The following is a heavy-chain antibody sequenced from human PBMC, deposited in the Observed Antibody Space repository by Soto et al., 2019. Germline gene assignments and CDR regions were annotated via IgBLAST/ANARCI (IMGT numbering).Heavy chain of an antibody. CDR2: INWNSDYM. D-gene: IGHD6-19*01. V-gene: IGHV3-9*01. Sequence: EVQLVESGGGLVPPGRSLRLSCVASGFIFDDYSMHWVRQCPGMRLEWVAGINWNSDYMTYAASVKGRFTISRDNAKNSVYLQMNSLRPDATAVYYCAKLDRSYSIGRVDLWGQGARVTVSS. CDR1: GFIFDDYS. J-gene: IGHJ5*02. CDR3: AKLDRSYSIGRVDL.